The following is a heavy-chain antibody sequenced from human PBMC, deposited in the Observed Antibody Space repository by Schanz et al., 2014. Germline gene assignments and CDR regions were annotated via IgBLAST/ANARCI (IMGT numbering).Heavy chain of an antibody. CDR2: VYMSAAST. Sequence: EVQLVESGGGLIQPGGSLRLSCAVSGFTVSSNYMSWVRQAPGKGLEWVSTVYMSAASTRYADSVKGRFIISRDNSKNTLYLQMNSLRAEDTAIYYCAKYRYSVFDFDYWGQGTLVTVSS. D-gene: IGHD3-16*02. V-gene: IGHV3-53*01. CDR1: GFTVSSNY. J-gene: IGHJ4*02. CDR3: AKYRYSVFDFDY.